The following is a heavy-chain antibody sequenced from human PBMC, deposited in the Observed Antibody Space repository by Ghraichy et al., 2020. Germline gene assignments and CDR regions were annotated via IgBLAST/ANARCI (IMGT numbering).Heavy chain of an antibody. J-gene: IGHJ1*01. CDR1: GGTFSSYA. CDR3: ARDQKDIAVAGTFQH. D-gene: IGHD6-19*01. Sequence: SVKVSCKASGGTFSSYAISWVRQAPGQGLEWMGGIIPIFGTANYAQKFQGRVTITADKSTSTAYMELSSLRSEDTAVYYCARDQKDIAVAGTFQHWGQGTLVTVSS. V-gene: IGHV1-69*06. CDR2: IIPIFGTA.